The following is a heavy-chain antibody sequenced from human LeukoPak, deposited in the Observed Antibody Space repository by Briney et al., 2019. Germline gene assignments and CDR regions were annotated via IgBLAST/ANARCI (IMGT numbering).Heavy chain of an antibody. Sequence: SETLSLTCTVYNSSISMIYYWGWIRQPPGKGLEWIGSIYHSGRTHSNPSLKSRVTISVDTSKNQFSLKLSSVTAADTAVYYCACLTTADAFDIWGQGTMVTVSS. V-gene: IGHV4-38-2*02. CDR1: NSSISMIYY. J-gene: IGHJ3*02. CDR2: IYHSGRT. CDR3: ACLTTADAFDI. D-gene: IGHD3-22*01.